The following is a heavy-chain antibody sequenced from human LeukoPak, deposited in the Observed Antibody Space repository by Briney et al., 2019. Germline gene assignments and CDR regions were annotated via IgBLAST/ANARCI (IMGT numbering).Heavy chain of an antibody. J-gene: IGHJ4*02. D-gene: IGHD5-18*01. CDR3: ARGSTAMVTPDY. CDR1: GGTFSSYA. CDR2: IIPIFGTA. Sequence: AVKVSCTASGGTFSSYAISWVRPAPGQGLEWMGGIIPIFGTANYAQKFQGRVTITADESTSTAYMELSSLRSEDTAVYYCARGSTAMVTPDYWGQGTLVTVSS. V-gene: IGHV1-69*13.